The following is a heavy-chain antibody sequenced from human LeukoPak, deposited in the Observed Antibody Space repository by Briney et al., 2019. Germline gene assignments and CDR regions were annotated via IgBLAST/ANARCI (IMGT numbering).Heavy chain of an antibody. CDR3: ARGRGCSGGSCYSDY. D-gene: IGHD2-15*01. V-gene: IGHV3-30*02. J-gene: IGHJ4*02. Sequence: PGGSLRLSCSASGFTFSSYGMHWVRQAPGRGLEWVAFIRYDGSNKYYADSVKGRFTISRDNSKNTLYLQMNSLRAEDTAVYYCARGRGCSGGSCYSDYWGQGTLVTVSS. CDR2: IRYDGSNK. CDR1: GFTFSSYG.